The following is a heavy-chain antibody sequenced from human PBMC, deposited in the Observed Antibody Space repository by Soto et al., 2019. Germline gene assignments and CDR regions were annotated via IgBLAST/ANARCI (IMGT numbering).Heavy chain of an antibody. Sequence: QVQLQESGPGLVKPSQTLSLTCTVSGGSISSGDYYWSWIRQPPGKGLEWIGYIHYSGSTYYNPSLKRRVTISVATAKNQFTLKLSSGTAADTAVYYCARDGDIVVVPAAIGDYNFDYWGQGTLVTVSS. CDR3: ARDGDIVVVPAAIGDYNFDY. D-gene: IGHD2-2*01. V-gene: IGHV4-30-4*01. CDR1: GGSISSGDYY. J-gene: IGHJ4*02. CDR2: IHYSGST.